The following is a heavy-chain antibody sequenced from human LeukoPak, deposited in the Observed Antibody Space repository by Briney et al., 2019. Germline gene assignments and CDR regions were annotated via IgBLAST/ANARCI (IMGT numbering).Heavy chain of an antibody. CDR2: IHYSGTT. J-gene: IGHJ4*02. V-gene: IGHV4-59*01. D-gene: IGHD6-6*01. Sequence: SETLSLTCAVSGGSFSVYYWSWIRQPPGTGLEWIGYIHYSGTTNYYPSLKSRVTIALDTSKNQFSLKLNSVTAADTAVYYCARFGNSSSGFFDQWGQGTLVTVSS. CDR1: GGSFSVYY. CDR3: ARFGNSSSGFFDQ.